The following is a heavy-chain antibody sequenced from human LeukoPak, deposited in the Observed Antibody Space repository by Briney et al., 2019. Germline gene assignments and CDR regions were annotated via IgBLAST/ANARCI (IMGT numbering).Heavy chain of an antibody. V-gene: IGHV3-7*01. CDR2: IKQDGSEK. D-gene: IGHD3-22*01. CDR1: GFTFSSYW. Sequence: GGSLRLSCAASGFTFSSYWMSWVRQAPGKGLEWVANIKQDGSEKYYVDSVKGRFTISRDNAKNSLYLQMNSLRAEDTAVYYCARDIPYYYDSSGYYPLFDYWGQGTLVTVSS. J-gene: IGHJ4*02. CDR3: ARDIPYYYDSSGYYPLFDY.